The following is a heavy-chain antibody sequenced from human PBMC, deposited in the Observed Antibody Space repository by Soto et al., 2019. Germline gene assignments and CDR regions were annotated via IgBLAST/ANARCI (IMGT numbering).Heavy chain of an antibody. V-gene: IGHV1-18*01. CDR3: ARGGDPSWYYYYGMDV. CDR1: GYTFTSYG. CDR2: ISAYNGNT. J-gene: IGHJ6*02. Sequence: QVQLVQSGAEVKKPGASVKVSCKASGYTFTSYGISWVRQAPGQGLEWMGWISAYNGNTNYAQKLQGRVTMTTDTSTSTGYMELRSLRPDDTAVYYCARGGDPSWYYYYGMDVWGQGTTVTVSS.